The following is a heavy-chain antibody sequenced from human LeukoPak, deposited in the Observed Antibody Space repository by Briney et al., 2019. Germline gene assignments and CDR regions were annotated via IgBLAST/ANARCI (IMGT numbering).Heavy chain of an antibody. Sequence: SVKVSCKASGGTFSSYAISWVRQAPGQGLEWMGGIIPIFGTANYAQKFQGRVTITTDESTSTAYIELSSLRSEDTAVYYCARGFSVRGVMDYWGQGTLVTVSS. J-gene: IGHJ4*02. CDR1: GGTFSSYA. CDR3: ARGFSVRGVMDY. D-gene: IGHD3-10*01. V-gene: IGHV1-69*05. CDR2: IIPIFGTA.